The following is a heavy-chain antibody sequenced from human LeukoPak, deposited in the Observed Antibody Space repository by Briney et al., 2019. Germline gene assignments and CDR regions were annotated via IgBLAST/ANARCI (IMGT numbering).Heavy chain of an antibody. D-gene: IGHD3-3*01. CDR2: INHSGST. V-gene: IGHV4-34*01. Sequence: SETLSLTCAVYGGSFSGYYWSWIRQPPGKGLEWIGEINHSGSTNYNPSLNSRVTISVDTSKNQFSLKLSSVTAADTAVYYCARAVLGVRFLEWLPSWYYGMDVWGQGTTVTVSS. CDR1: GGSFSGYY. CDR3: ARAVLGVRFLEWLPSWYYGMDV. J-gene: IGHJ6*02.